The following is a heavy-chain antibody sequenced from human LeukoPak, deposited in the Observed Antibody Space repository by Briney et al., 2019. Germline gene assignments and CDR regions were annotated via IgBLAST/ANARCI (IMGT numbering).Heavy chain of an antibody. CDR2: IYYSGST. CDR1: GGSISSYY. D-gene: IGHD6-6*01. Sequence: SETLSLTCTVSGGSISSYYWSWIRQPPGKGLEWIGYIYYSGSTNYNPSLKSRVTISVDTSKNQFSLKLSSVTAADTAVYYCARGLVQYYYGMDVWGQGTTVTVSS. CDR3: ARGLVQYYYGMDV. J-gene: IGHJ6*02. V-gene: IGHV4-59*12.